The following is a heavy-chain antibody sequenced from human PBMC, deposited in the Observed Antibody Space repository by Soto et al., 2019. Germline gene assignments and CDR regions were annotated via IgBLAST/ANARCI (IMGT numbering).Heavy chain of an antibody. CDR2: ISAYNGNT. CDR1: GYTFTSYG. Sequence: GASVKVACKASGYTFTSYGISWVRQAPGQGLEWMGWISAYNGNTNYSQKFQGRVTITRDTSASTAYMELSSLRSEDTAVYYCARTRTYSSSSAASYWYFDLWGRGTLVTVSS. J-gene: IGHJ2*01. V-gene: IGHV1-18*01. D-gene: IGHD6-6*01. CDR3: ARTRTYSSSSAASYWYFDL.